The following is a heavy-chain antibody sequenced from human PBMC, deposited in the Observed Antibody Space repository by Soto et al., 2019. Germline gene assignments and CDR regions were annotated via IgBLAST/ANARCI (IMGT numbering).Heavy chain of an antibody. CDR2: ISSSSSYI. J-gene: IGHJ6*04. Sequence: GGSLRLSCAASGFTFSSYSMNWVRQAPGKGLEWVSSISSSSSYIYYADSVKGRFTISRDNAKNSLYLQMNSLRAEDTAVYYCARDRPYYDILTGVVRMDVWGKGTTVTVSS. D-gene: IGHD3-9*01. V-gene: IGHV3-21*01. CDR1: GFTFSSYS. CDR3: ARDRPYYDILTGVVRMDV.